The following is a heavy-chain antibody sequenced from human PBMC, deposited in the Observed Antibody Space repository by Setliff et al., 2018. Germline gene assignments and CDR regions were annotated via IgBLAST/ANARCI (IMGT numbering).Heavy chain of an antibody. V-gene: IGHV4-61*02. D-gene: IGHD3-10*01. CDR3: ARSGDYGSGRLSP. CDR2: IHASGST. CDR1: GGSISSGDHY. Sequence: SETLSLTCTVSGGSISSGDHYWSWIRQPAGKGLEWIGRIHASGSTNYNPSLKSRVAISVDTSKNQFSLKLTSVTAADTAVYYCARSGDYGSGRLSPWGQGTLVTVSS. J-gene: IGHJ5*02.